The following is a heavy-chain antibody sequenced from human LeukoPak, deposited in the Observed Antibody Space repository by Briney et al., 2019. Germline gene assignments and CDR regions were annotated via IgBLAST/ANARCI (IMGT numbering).Heavy chain of an antibody. D-gene: IGHD6-6*01. J-gene: IGHJ4*02. CDR1: GYTFTSYY. CDR3: ARAKRSIAARRELLGY. V-gene: IGHV1-2*02. Sequence: ASVKVSCKASGYTFTSYYMHWVRQAPGQGLEWMGGIIPIFGTANYAQKFQGRVTMTRDTSTSTAYMELSRLRSDDTAVYYCARAKRSIAARRELLGYWGQGTLVTVSS. CDR2: IIPIFGTA.